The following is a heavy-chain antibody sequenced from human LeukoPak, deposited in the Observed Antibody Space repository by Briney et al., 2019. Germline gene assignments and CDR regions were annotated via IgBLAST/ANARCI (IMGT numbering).Heavy chain of an antibody. D-gene: IGHD3-22*01. V-gene: IGHV4-59*12. J-gene: IGHJ5*02. CDR3: ARTYYYDSSGYWKNNWFDP. CDR2: IYYSGST. Sequence: KSSETLSLTCTVSGGSISSYYWSWIRQPPGKGLEWIGYIYYSGSTNYNPSLKSRVTVSVDTSKNQFSLKLSSVTAADTAVYYCARTYYYDSSGYWKNNWFDPWGQGTLVTVSS. CDR1: GGSISSYY.